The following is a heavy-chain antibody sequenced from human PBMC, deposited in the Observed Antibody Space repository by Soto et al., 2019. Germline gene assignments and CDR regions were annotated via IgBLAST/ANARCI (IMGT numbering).Heavy chain of an antibody. CDR3: ASRSIRIVAVNQILFDY. D-gene: IGHD6-13*01. J-gene: IGHJ4*01. V-gene: IGHV4-34*01. CDR2: INHSGST. Sequence: RQLLGKKNEWIGEINHSGSTNYNPSHKSRVTISVDTSKNQFSLKLSSVTAADTAVYYCASRSIRIVAVNQILFDYWGHVTLLTV.